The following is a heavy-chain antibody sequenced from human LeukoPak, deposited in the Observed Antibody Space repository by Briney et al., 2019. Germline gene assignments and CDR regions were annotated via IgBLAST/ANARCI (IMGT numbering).Heavy chain of an antibody. CDR2: ISAGGDGT. CDR3: AKSLLTTAAGTGRAFDI. J-gene: IGHJ3*02. D-gene: IGHD2/OR15-2a*01. Sequence: PGGSLRLSCAAAGFTFSSYSMNWVRQAPGKGLEWVSGISAGGDGTYHADPVKGRFTISRDNSKNTLFLQMNNLRAEDTAKYYCAKSLLTTAAGTGRAFDIWGQGTMVTVSS. V-gene: IGHV3-23*01. CDR1: GFTFSSYS.